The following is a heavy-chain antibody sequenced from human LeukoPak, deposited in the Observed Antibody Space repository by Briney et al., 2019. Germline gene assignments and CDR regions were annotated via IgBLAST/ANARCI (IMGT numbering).Heavy chain of an antibody. J-gene: IGHJ3*02. Sequence: GESLKISGKGSGYSFTSYRIGWVRPMPGKGLEWMGIIYPGDSDTRYSPSVQGQVTISADKSISTAYLQWSSLKASDAAMYYCARLTIRDLDAFDILGQGTIVTVSS. D-gene: IGHD4/OR15-4a*01. CDR3: ARLTIRDLDAFDI. CDR2: IYPGDSDT. V-gene: IGHV5-51*01. CDR1: GYSFTSYR.